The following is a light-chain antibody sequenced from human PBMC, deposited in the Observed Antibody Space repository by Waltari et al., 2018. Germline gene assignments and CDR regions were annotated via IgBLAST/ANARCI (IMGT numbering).Light chain of an antibody. J-gene: IGLJ2*01. CDR1: SNL. CDR2: RNT. CDR3: VAWDASLSSPV. V-gene: IGLV1-47*01. Sequence: SNLVYWYQQLPGTAPKLLIHRNTQRSSGVPDRFSGSKSGTSASLAISGLRSEDEADYYCVAWDASLSSPVFGGGTKLTVL.